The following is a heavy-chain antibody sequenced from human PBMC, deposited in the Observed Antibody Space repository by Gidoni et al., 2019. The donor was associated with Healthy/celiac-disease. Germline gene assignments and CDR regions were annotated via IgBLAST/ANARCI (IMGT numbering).Heavy chain of an antibody. Sequence: VQLLASGGGLVPPWGSLRLSFPPSVFTFSSYAMSWVRQAPGKGLEWVSAISGSGGSTYYADSVKGRFTISRDNSKNTLYLQMNSLRAEDTAVYYCAKGETYYYGSGRVWGQGTLVTVSS. CDR3: AKGETYYYGSGRV. CDR2: ISGSGGST. D-gene: IGHD3-10*01. J-gene: IGHJ4*02. CDR1: VFTFSSYA. V-gene: IGHV3-23*01.